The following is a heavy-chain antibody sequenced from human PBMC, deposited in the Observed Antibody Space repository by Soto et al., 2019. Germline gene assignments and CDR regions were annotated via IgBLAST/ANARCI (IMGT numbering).Heavy chain of an antibody. J-gene: IGHJ6*02. CDR3: AIEITMVRRLNYGPDV. V-gene: IGHV3-30*02. Sequence: GGSLRLSCVASGFTSTYFMHWVRQAPGKGLEWVALIRYDGGDIKYVDSVKGRFTISRDNSKNTLYLQMNSLRAEDTAVYYCAIEITMVRRLNYGPDVWGQVTTVTV. CDR2: IRYDGGDI. CDR1: GFTSTYF. D-gene: IGHD3-10*01.